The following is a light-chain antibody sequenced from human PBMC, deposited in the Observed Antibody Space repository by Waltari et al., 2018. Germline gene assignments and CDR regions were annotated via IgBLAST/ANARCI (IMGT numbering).Light chain of an antibody. V-gene: IGLV1-51*02. CDR1: SSNIGTNY. J-gene: IGLJ7*01. CDR2: ENT. Sequence: QSVLTQPPSVSAAPGQRVTISCSGGSSNIGTNYVSWYRQFPGTAPKLLIYENTESPSGMPGRFSGAKSGTSATLDITGLQAGDSADYYCGTWDSSLSGAVCGGGTHLTVL. CDR3: GTWDSSLSGAV.